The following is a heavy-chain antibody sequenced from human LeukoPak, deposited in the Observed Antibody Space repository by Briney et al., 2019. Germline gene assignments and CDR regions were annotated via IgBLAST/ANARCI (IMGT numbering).Heavy chain of an antibody. Sequence: ASVKVSCKASGYTFTGYYIQWVRQAPGQGLEWMGWINPTSGGTNYAQKFQGRVTMTRDTSISTAYMELNSLRSDDTAVYYCARDPVYYYGSGSSWFDPWGQGTLVTVSS. V-gene: IGHV1-2*02. D-gene: IGHD3-10*01. CDR2: INPTSGGT. J-gene: IGHJ5*02. CDR3: ARDPVYYYGSGSSWFDP. CDR1: GYTFTGYY.